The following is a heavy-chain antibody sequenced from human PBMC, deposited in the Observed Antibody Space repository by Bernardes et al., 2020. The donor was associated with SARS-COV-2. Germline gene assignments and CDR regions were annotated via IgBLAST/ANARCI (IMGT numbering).Heavy chain of an antibody. CDR2: ISAIGGST. CDR1: GFTFSKNA. D-gene: IGHD6-6*01. J-gene: IGHJ6*02. Sequence: VGPLFLSCVASGFTFSKNAMTWVRQVPGQGLAWVSAISAIGGSTYYAESVKGRFTISRDNSRNTLYLEMNSLRAEDTAVYYCSKNAKYSSSSMEVWGQGTTVTVS. CDR3: SKNAKYSSSSMEV. V-gene: IGHV3-23*01.